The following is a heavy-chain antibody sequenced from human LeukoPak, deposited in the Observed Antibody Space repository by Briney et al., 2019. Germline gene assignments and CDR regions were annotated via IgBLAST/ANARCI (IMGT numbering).Heavy chain of an antibody. CDR1: GGSFSSYF. Sequence: SETRSLTCTVSGGSFSSYFWSWFQQPPAKGMPWIGYIYGSGSTNYSTSFKSPVTMSLDTSKNQSTLNLSSVTSADTAVYSGAKAVITFCGVVAKGFDCWGQGTLVTVSS. J-gene: IGHJ4*02. V-gene: IGHV4-59*01. D-gene: IGHD3-16*02. CDR2: IYGSGST. CDR3: AKAVITFCGVVAKGFDC.